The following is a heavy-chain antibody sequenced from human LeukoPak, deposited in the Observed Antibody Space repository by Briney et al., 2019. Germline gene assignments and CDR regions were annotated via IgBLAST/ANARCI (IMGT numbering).Heavy chain of an antibody. CDR2: IYYSGST. J-gene: IGHJ2*01. V-gene: IGHV4-30-4*08. CDR1: GGSISSGDYY. Sequence: KASQTLSLTCTVSGGSISSGDYYWSWIRQPPGKGLEWIGYIYYSGSTYYNPSLKSRVTISVDTSKNQFSLKLSSVTAADTAVYYCAQAVAGRSYWYFDLWGRGTLVTVSS. CDR3: AQAVAGRSYWYFDL. D-gene: IGHD6-19*01.